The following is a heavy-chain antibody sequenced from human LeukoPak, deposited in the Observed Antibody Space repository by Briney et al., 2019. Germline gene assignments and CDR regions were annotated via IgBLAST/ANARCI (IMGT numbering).Heavy chain of an antibody. CDR1: GFTFSSYW. CDR3: SSKGHYSGSLEVDY. Sequence: RPGGSLRPSCAASGFTFSSYWMHWVRQAPGKGLVWVSRINSDGSSTSYADSVKGRFTISRDNAKNTLYLQMNSLRAEDTAVYYCSSKGHYSGSLEVDYWGQGTLVTVSS. D-gene: IGHD1-26*01. CDR2: INSDGSST. J-gene: IGHJ4*02. V-gene: IGHV3-74*01.